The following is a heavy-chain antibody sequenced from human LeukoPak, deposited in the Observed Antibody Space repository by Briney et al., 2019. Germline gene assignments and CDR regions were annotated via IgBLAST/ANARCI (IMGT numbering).Heavy chain of an antibody. CDR1: GVTVSGSY. CDR2: IYTSGDT. D-gene: IGHD1-26*01. Sequence: PGGSLRLSCAASGVTVSGSYMSWVRQAPGKGLGWVSVIYTSGDTYYADSVKGRFTISRDSSKNTLYLQMNTLRTEDTAVYYCVRVRYSGSWFPVPNFDCWGQGTLVTVSS. CDR3: VRVRYSGSWFPVPNFDC. V-gene: IGHV3-66*01. J-gene: IGHJ4*02.